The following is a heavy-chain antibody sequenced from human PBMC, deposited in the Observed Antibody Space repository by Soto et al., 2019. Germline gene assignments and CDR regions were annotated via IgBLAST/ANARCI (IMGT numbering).Heavy chain of an antibody. D-gene: IGHD3-10*01. CDR2: INPILSMS. V-gene: IGHV1-69*02. Sequence: QVQLVHSGAEVKRPGSSVKVSCKASGDTFAFHSINWVRQAPGLGLEWMGRINPILSMSNYAQRFQGRVTMTADKSTSTAYMVLSSLTSEDTAIYYCATSYGSGYRAFDYWGQGALVTVSS. CDR1: GDTFAFHS. CDR3: ATSYGSGYRAFDY. J-gene: IGHJ4*02.